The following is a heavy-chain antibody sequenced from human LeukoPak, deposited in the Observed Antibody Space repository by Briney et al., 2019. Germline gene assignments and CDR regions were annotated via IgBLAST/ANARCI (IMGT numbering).Heavy chain of an antibody. D-gene: IGHD2-8*02. Sequence: GGSLRLSCAASGFTFSSYEMNWVRQAPGKGLEWVSYISSSGSTIYYADSVKGRFTISRDNAKNSLYLQMNSLRAEDTAVYYCAKAPGGPRAWFDPWGQGTLVTVSS. CDR3: AKAPGGPRAWFDP. CDR2: ISSSGSTI. V-gene: IGHV3-48*03. CDR1: GFTFSSYE. J-gene: IGHJ5*02.